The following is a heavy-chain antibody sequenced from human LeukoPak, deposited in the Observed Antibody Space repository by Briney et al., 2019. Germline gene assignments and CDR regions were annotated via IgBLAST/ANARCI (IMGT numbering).Heavy chain of an antibody. CDR1: GFTFSSYA. Sequence: PGGSLKLSCAASGFTFSSYAMSWVRQAPGKGLEWVSAISGSGGSTYYADSVKGRFTISRDNSKNTLYLQMNSLRAEDTAVYYCAKDLADIVATISHYWGQGTLVTVSS. CDR2: ISGSGGST. V-gene: IGHV3-23*01. CDR3: AKDLADIVATISHY. J-gene: IGHJ4*02. D-gene: IGHD5-12*01.